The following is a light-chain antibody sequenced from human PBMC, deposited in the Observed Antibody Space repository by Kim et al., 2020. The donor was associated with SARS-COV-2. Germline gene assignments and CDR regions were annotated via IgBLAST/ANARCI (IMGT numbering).Light chain of an antibody. CDR3: QQRSN. J-gene: IGKJ3*01. Sequence: ATLSLSPGESATLSCRASQGVSNYLAWYQQKTGQAPRLLIYDAANRATGIPARFSGSGSGTDFTLTISSLEPEDFAVYYCQQRSNFGPGTKVDIK. V-gene: IGKV3-11*01. CDR2: DAA. CDR1: QGVSNY.